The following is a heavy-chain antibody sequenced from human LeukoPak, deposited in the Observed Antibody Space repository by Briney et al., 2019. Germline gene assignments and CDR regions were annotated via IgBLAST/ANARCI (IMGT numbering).Heavy chain of an antibody. CDR3: ARQTFPTGGYLIGSATFPYYFDY. CDR1: GGSISSYY. J-gene: IGHJ4*02. Sequence: SETLSLTCTVSGGSISSYYWSWIRQPPGKGLEWIGYIYYSGGTNYNPSLKSRVTISVDTSKNLFSLKLSSVTAADTAVYYCARQTFPTGGYLIGSATFPYYFDYWGQGTLVTVSS. CDR2: IYYSGGT. D-gene: IGHD2/OR15-2a*01. V-gene: IGHV4-59*08.